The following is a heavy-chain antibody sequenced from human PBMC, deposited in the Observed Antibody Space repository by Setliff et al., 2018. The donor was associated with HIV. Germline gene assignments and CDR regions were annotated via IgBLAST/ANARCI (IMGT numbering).Heavy chain of an antibody. V-gene: IGHV1-69*06. J-gene: IGHJ3*01. CDR2: IIPIFDTT. CDR1: GGTFENYA. Sequence: SVKVSCKASGGTFENYAISWVRQAPGQGLEWMGKIIPIFDTTIYAEKFQGRITISADKSTATAYLELNSLRSEDSAIYYCARLIPSAYFGPRQDAFDVWGQGAGVTVSS. D-gene: IGHD2-21*01. CDR3: ARLIPSAYFGPRQDAFDV.